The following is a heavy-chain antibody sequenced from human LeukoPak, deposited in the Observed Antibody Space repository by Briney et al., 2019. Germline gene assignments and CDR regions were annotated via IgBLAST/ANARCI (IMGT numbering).Heavy chain of an antibody. CDR1: GFTFSSYA. D-gene: IGHD3-16*02. CDR3: AKGRGYIFDY. Sequence: GGSLRLSCAASGFTFSSYAMSWVRQAPGKGLEWVSAISGSGGSTYYTDSVKGRFTIPRDNSKNTLYLQMNSLRAEDTAVYYCAKGRGYIFDYWGQGTLVTVSS. CDR2: ISGSGGST. J-gene: IGHJ4*02. V-gene: IGHV3-23*01.